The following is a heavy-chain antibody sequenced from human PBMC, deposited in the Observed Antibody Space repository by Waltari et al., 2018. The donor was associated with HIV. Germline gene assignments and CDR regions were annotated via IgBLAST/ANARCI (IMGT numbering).Heavy chain of an antibody. Sequence: QVQLVESGGGVVQPGRSLRLSCAASGLTFSSYGMHWVRQAPGKGLEWVAVIWYDGSNKYYADSVKGRFTISRDNSKNTLYLQMNSLRAEDTAVYYCARDRVTKGMDVWGQGTTVTVSS. CDR3: ARDRVTKGMDV. CDR2: IWYDGSNK. D-gene: IGHD4-17*01. J-gene: IGHJ6*02. CDR1: GLTFSSYG. V-gene: IGHV3-33*01.